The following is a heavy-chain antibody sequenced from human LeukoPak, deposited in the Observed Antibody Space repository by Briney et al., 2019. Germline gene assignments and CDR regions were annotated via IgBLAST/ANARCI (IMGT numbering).Heavy chain of an antibody. CDR2: INPNSGGT. J-gene: IGHJ4*02. D-gene: IGHD3-10*01. Sequence: GASVKVSCKASGYTFTGYYMHWVRQAPGQGLEWMGWINPNSGGTNYAQKFQGRVTMTRDTSISTAYMELSRLRSDDTAVYYCARDLLYYYGSGSYYNSDYWGQGTLVTVSS. CDR1: GYTFTGYY. CDR3: ARDLLYYYGSGSYYNSDY. V-gene: IGHV1-2*02.